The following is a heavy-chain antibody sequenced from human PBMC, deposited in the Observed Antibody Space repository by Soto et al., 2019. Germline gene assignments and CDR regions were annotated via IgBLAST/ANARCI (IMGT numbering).Heavy chain of an antibody. Sequence: SVKVSCKASGGTFSSYAISWVRQAPGQGLEWMGGIIPIFGTANYAQKFQGRVTITADESTSTAYMELRSLRSDDTAVYYCARDDILTGYYYYGMDVWGQGTTVTAP. CDR2: IIPIFGTA. D-gene: IGHD3-9*01. CDR1: GGTFSSYA. J-gene: IGHJ6*02. CDR3: ARDDILTGYYYYGMDV. V-gene: IGHV1-69*13.